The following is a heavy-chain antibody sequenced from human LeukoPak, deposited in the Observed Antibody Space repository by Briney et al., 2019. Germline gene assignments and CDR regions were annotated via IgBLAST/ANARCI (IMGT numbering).Heavy chain of an antibody. CDR1: GFTVSINY. D-gene: IGHD2-2*01. J-gene: IGHJ4*02. CDR3: ARGETSSYDY. V-gene: IGHV3-53*01. Sequence: GGSLRLSCADSGFTVSINYMSWVRQAPGKGLEWVSVIYSGGNTYYADSVKGRFTISRDNSKNTVYLQMNSLRAEDTAVYYCARGETSSYDYWGQGTLVTVSS. CDR2: IYSGGNT.